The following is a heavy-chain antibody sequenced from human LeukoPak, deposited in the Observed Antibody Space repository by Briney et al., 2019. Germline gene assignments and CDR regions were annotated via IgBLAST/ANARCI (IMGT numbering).Heavy chain of an antibody. D-gene: IGHD1-26*01. Sequence: QPGGSLRLSCAASGFTFSSYAMSWVRQAPGKGLEWVSAISGSGGSTYYADSVKGRFTISRDNSKNTLYLQMNSLRAEDTAVYYCAISPPNGIAAPATVWGQGTLVTVSS. CDR3: AISPPNGIAAPATV. CDR2: ISGSGGST. V-gene: IGHV3-23*01. CDR1: GFTFSSYA. J-gene: IGHJ1*01.